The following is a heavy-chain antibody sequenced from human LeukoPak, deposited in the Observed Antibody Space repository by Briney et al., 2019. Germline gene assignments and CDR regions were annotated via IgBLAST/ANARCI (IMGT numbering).Heavy chain of an antibody. Sequence: PGGSLRLSCEVSGFTFSSYRMNWVRQAPGKGLEWVAYIQYDGSNQQYADSVKGRFSISRDSSKNILYLQMNSLRAEDTAVYYCAKDRCSNGVGCYYYYMDVWGKGTTVTISS. CDR3: AKDRCSNGVGCYYYYMDV. CDR1: GFTFSSYR. D-gene: IGHD2-8*01. V-gene: IGHV3-30*02. J-gene: IGHJ6*03. CDR2: IQYDGSNQ.